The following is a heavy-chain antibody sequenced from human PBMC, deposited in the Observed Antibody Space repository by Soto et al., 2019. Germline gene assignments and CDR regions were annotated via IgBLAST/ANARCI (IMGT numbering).Heavy chain of an antibody. CDR2: IMPIFRTP. D-gene: IGHD1-1*01. Sequence: QVQLEQSGAEVKKPGSSVKLSCKASGGTFRNSAISWVRQAPGQGLEWMGGIMPIFRTPDYAQKFQGRVTITADESTNTAYMEVSGLRSADTAVYYCARENDRPQLGGNYYYILDVWGHGTTVTVSS. CDR1: GGTFRNSA. CDR3: ARENDRPQLGGNYYYILDV. J-gene: IGHJ6*02. V-gene: IGHV1-69*12.